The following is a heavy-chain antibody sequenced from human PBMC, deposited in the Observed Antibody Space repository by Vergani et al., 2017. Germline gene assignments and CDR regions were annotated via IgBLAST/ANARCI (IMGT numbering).Heavy chain of an antibody. CDR2: INHSGST. CDR1: GGSFSGYY. CDR3: ARSGVGAPGGEWFDP. V-gene: IGHV4-34*01. J-gene: IGHJ5*02. Sequence: QVQLQQWGAGLLKPSETLSLTCAVYGGSFSGYYWSWIRQPPGKGLEWIGEINHSGSTNYNPSLKSRVTISVDTSKNQFSLKLSSVTAADTAVYYCARSGVGAPGGEWFDPWGQGTLVTVSS. D-gene: IGHD1-26*01.